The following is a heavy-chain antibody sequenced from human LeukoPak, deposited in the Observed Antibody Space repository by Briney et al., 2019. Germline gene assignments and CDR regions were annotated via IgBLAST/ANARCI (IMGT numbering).Heavy chain of an antibody. V-gene: IGHV1-69*13. CDR3: ARVNDILTGYYNGYFNY. J-gene: IGHJ4*02. Sequence: GASVKVSCKASGYTFTSYGISWVRQAPGQGLEWMGGIIPIFGTANYAQKFQGRVTITADESTSTAYMELSSLRSEDTAVYYCARVNDILTGYYNGYFNYWGQGTLVTVSS. CDR2: IIPIFGTA. D-gene: IGHD3-9*01. CDR1: GYTFTSYG.